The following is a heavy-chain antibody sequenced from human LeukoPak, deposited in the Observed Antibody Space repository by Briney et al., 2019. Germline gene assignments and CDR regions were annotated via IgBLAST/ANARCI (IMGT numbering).Heavy chain of an antibody. J-gene: IGHJ4*02. D-gene: IGHD2-15*01. V-gene: IGHV1-69*01. CDR1: GGTFSSYA. Sequence: EASVKVSCKASGGTFSSYAISWVRQAPGQGLEWMGGIIPIFGTANYAQKFQGRVTITADESTSTAYMELSSLRSEDTAVYYCARAPACSGGSCYIDYWGQETLVTVSS. CDR3: ARAPACSGGSCYIDY. CDR2: IIPIFGTA.